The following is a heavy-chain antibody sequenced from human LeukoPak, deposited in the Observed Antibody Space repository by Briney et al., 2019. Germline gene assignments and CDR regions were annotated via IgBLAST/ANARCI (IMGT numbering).Heavy chain of an antibody. Sequence: GGSLRLSCAASGFTASSNYMSWVRQAPGKGLEWVSVIYSGGSTYYADSVKGRFTISRDNSKNTVYLQMNSLRTEDTALYYCAKNRWGSVATPDSWGQGTLVTVSS. CDR1: GFTASSNY. J-gene: IGHJ4*02. D-gene: IGHD5-12*01. CDR2: IYSGGST. CDR3: AKNRWGSVATPDS. V-gene: IGHV3-66*01.